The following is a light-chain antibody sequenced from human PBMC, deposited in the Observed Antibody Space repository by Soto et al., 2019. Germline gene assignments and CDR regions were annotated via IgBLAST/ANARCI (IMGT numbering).Light chain of an antibody. V-gene: IGKV3-20*01. CDR1: QSFRGNY. CDR3: QQYGRSPST. CDR2: GAS. J-gene: IGKJ1*01. Sequence: EIVLTQSPGTLSLSPGERATLYCRASQSFRGNYLAWYQQKPGQAPRLLLYGASSRATGIPDRFSGSGSGTDFTLTISRLEPEDFAVYYCQQYGRSPSTFGQGTKVDIK.